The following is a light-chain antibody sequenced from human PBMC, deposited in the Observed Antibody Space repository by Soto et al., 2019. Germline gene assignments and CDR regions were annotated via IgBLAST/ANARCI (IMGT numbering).Light chain of an antibody. CDR1: QSVSSC. Sequence: EIGMTQSPATLSVYPGVRAALSCRARQSVSSCLAWYQQKPGQAPRLLIYGASTRTTGIPARFSGSGSGTEFTLTISYLQSEDFAVYYFQQYNKWPPSTFGQGTKVEIK. V-gene: IGKV3-15*01. CDR3: QQYNKWPPST. CDR2: GAS. J-gene: IGKJ1*01.